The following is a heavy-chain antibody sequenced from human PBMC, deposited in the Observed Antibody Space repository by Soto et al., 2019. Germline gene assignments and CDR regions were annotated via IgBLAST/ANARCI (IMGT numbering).Heavy chain of an antibody. J-gene: IGHJ4*02. Sequence: GGSLRLSCAASGFTLSNFGMSWVRKAPGKGLEWVANIKQDGSGKYYVDSVKGRFTISRDNAKNSLYLQMNSLRAEDTAVYYCARRISSYYYGSGSYFNFWDYWGQGTLVTVSS. CDR1: GFTLSNFG. CDR3: ARRISSYYYGSGSYFNFWDY. V-gene: IGHV3-7*01. CDR2: IKQDGSGK. D-gene: IGHD3-10*01.